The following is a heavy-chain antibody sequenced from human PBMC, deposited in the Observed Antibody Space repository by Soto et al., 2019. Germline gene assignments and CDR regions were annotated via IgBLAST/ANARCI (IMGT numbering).Heavy chain of an antibody. CDR3: ARTYYYGQNWFDP. J-gene: IGHJ5*02. V-gene: IGHV2-5*02. Sequence: QITLKESGPTLVKPTQTLTLTCTFSGFSLSTSGVGVGWIRQPPGKALEWLTLIYWDDNKRYSPSLKSSLTITKDTSENQVVLTMTHMDPVDTAKYDCARTYYYGQNWFDPWSQGTLVTVSS. CDR2: IYWDDNK. D-gene: IGHD3-10*01. CDR1: GFSLSTSGVG.